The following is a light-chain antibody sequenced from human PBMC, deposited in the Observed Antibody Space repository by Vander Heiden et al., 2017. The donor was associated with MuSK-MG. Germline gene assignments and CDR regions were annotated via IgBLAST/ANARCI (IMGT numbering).Light chain of an antibody. J-gene: IGKJ4*01. CDR1: QDIRKS. V-gene: IGKV1-NL1*01. CDR2: VAS. CDR3: HQRARHLHNT. Sequence: IHMAQSPSARPASVADTSTFTCRASQDIRKSVAWFQHKPGKAPKLLISVASRLASGVPSRFSGSGSGTDYTLTISSLQTEDYATFYCHQRARHLHNTFGGGTKVEIK.